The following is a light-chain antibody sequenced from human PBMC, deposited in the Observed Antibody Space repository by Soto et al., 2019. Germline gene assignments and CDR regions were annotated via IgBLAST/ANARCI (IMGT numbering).Light chain of an antibody. V-gene: IGLV2-14*01. CDR3: SSYTRSSTLEV. CDR1: SSDVGGYTY. Sequence: QSALTQPASVSGSPGQSITISCTGVSSDVGGYTYVSWYQQHPGKVPKLMIYDVSHRPSGVSNRFSGSTSGNTASLTISGLQAEDEADYYCSSYTRSSTLEVFGTGTKLTVL. J-gene: IGLJ1*01. CDR2: DVS.